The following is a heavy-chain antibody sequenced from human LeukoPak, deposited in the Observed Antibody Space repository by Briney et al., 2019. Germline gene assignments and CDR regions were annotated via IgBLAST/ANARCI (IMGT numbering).Heavy chain of an antibody. D-gene: IGHD3-22*01. CDR1: GFTFSDYY. CDR2: ISSSSSYT. Sequence: GGSLRPSCAASGFTFSDYYMSWIRQAPGQGLEWVSYISSSSSYTNYADSVKGRFTISRDNAKNSLYLQMNSLRAEDTAVYYCARVKEYYYDSSGGYGMDVWGQGTTVTVSS. CDR3: ARVKEYYYDSSGGYGMDV. J-gene: IGHJ6*02. V-gene: IGHV3-11*05.